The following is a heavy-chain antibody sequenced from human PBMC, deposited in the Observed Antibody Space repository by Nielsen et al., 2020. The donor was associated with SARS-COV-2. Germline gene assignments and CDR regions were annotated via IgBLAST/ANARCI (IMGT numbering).Heavy chain of an antibody. CDR3: ARVGAAAGNSADY. J-gene: IGHJ4*02. D-gene: IGHD6-13*01. V-gene: IGHV3-23*01. CDR1: GFTFSNYA. Sequence: GESLKISCAASGFTFSNYAMTWVRQAPGKGLEWVSIISDGGRSTYYADSVKGRFTISRDNAKNSLYLQMNSLRAEDSAVYYCARVGAAAGNSADYWGQGTLVTVSS. CDR2: ISDGGRST.